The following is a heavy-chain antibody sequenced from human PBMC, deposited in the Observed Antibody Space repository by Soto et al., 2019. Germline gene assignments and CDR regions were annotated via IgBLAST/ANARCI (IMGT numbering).Heavy chain of an antibody. Sequence: PGGSLRLSCAASGFTFSDYYMSWIRQAPGKGLEWVAYISSSGSNIYYADSVKGRFTISRDNSKNTLYLQMNSLRAEDTAVYYCARDRSSGWYSGGMDVWGQGTTVTVSS. V-gene: IGHV3-11*04. D-gene: IGHD6-19*01. CDR1: GFTFSDYY. J-gene: IGHJ6*02. CDR2: ISSSGSNI. CDR3: ARDRSSGWYSGGMDV.